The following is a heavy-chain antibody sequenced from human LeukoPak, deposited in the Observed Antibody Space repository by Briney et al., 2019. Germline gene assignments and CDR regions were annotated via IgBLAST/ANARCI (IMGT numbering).Heavy chain of an antibody. Sequence: PSETLSLTCTVSGGSISSSSYYWGWIRQPPGKGLEWIGSIYYSGSTYYNPSLKSRVTISVDTSKNQFSLKLSSVTAADTAVYYCARRPGSHNYYHYYMDVWGKGTTVTVSS. V-gene: IGHV4-39*01. J-gene: IGHJ6*03. CDR3: ARRPGSHNYYHYYMDV. D-gene: IGHD3-10*01. CDR1: GGSISSSSYY. CDR2: IYYSGST.